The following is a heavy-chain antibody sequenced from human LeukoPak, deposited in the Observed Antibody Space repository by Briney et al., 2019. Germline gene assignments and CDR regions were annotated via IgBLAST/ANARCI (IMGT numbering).Heavy chain of an antibody. CDR1: GFTFSSYA. CDR3: ASRYGDSGSPFDY. V-gene: IGHV3-23*01. J-gene: IGHJ4*02. Sequence: PGGSLRLSCAASGFTFSSYAMSWVRLAPGKGLEWVSAISGSGGSTYYADSVKGRFTISRDNSKNTLYLQMNSLRAEDTAVYYCASRYGDSGSPFDYWGQGTLVTVSS. D-gene: IGHD4-17*01. CDR2: ISGSGGST.